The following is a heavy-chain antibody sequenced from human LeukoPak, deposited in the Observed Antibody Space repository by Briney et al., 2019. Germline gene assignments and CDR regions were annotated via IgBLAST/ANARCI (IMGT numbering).Heavy chain of an antibody. CDR2: ILYDGSLE. CDR3: ARGAILGGYNLIDD. D-gene: IGHD1-26*01. J-gene: IGHJ4*02. V-gene: IGHV3-30*04. Sequence: RGGSLRLSCAASGFSFGTYAMHWVRQAPGKGLEWVALILYDGSLENTADSVRGRFIISRDNSKNTLFLQMNSLRIEDTAVYYCARGAILGGYNLIDDWGQGTLVTVSS. CDR1: GFSFGTYA.